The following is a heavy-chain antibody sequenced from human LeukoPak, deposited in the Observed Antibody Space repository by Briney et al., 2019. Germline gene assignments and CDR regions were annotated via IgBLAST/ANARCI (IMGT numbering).Heavy chain of an antibody. CDR3: AKDNRRHYTSGPNPDSLH. J-gene: IGHJ4*02. V-gene: IGHV3-7*03. D-gene: IGHD6-19*01. Sequence: GGSLRLSCAASGFTFSSYWMNWARQAPGKGLEWVASINHNGNVDYYVDSVKGRFTISRDNAKNSLYLQMNSLRVEDTAFYYCAKDNRRHYTSGPNPDSLHWGQGALVTVSS. CDR1: GFTFSSYW. CDR2: INHNGNVD.